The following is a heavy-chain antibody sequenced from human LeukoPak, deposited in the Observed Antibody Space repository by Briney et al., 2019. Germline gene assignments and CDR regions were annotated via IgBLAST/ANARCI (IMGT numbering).Heavy chain of an antibody. J-gene: IGHJ4*02. CDR2: INPNSGGT. CDR3: ARAAMNLDGYNWWYFDY. D-gene: IGHD5-24*01. Sequence: ASVKVSCKVSGYTFTGYYMHWVRQAPGQGLEWMGWINPNSGGTNYAQKFQGWVTMTRDTSISTAYMELSRLRSDDTAVYYCARAAMNLDGYNWWYFDYWGQGTLVTVSS. V-gene: IGHV1-2*04. CDR1: GYTFTGYY.